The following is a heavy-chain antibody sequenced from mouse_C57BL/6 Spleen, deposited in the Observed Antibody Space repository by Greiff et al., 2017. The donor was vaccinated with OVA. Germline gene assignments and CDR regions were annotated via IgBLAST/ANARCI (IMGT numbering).Heavy chain of an antibody. V-gene: IGHV1-47*01. J-gene: IGHJ2*01. Sequence: VQLQQSGAELVKPGASVKMSCKASGYTFTTYPIEWMKQNHGKSLEWIGNFHPYNDDTKYNEKFKGKATLTVEKSSSTVYLELSRLTSDDSAVYYCARGYYGSFSSYYFVYWGQGTTLTVSS. CDR2: FHPYNDDT. D-gene: IGHD1-1*01. CDR3: ARGYYGSFSSYYFVY. CDR1: GYTFTTYP.